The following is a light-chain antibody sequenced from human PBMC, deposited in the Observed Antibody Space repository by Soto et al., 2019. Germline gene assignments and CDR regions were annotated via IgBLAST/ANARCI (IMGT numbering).Light chain of an antibody. J-gene: IGLJ1*01. CDR2: EAN. CDR3: SSYTGSSTLYV. V-gene: IGLV2-14*01. CDR1: SSDIGSYNY. Sequence: QSALTQPASVSGSPGQSITISCSGTSSDIGSYNYVSWYQQHPGKAPKLMIYEANNRPSGVSHRFSGSKSGNTASLTISGLQAEDEADYYCSSYTGSSTLYVFGTGTKVTVL.